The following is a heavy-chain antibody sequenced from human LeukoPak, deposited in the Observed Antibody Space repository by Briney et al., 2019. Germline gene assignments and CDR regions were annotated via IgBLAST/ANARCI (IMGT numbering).Heavy chain of an antibody. J-gene: IGHJ4*02. D-gene: IGHD6-19*01. CDR2: ISSSGSTI. CDR3: ARDREEYLAVAATGDY. V-gene: IGHV3-48*03. Sequence: PGGSQSLSCAASGFTFSSYEMNWVHQAPGKGLEWVSYISSSGSTIYYADSVKGRFTISRDNAKDSLYLQMNSLRAEDTAVYYCARDREEYLAVAATGDYWGQGTQVTVSS. CDR1: GFTFSSYE.